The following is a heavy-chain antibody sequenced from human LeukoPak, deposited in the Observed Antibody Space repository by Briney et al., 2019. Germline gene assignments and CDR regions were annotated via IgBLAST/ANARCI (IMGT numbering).Heavy chain of an antibody. J-gene: IGHJ4*02. CDR3: AKPDCSSTSCYTLDS. CDR1: GFTVSSHY. V-gene: IGHV3-53*01. D-gene: IGHD2-2*02. Sequence: PGGSLRLSCAASGFTVSSHYMTWVRQVPGKGLEWVSAIYSGGSTYYADSVKGRFTISRDNSKNTLYLQMNSLRAEDTAVYYCAKPDCSSTSCYTLDSWGQGTLVTVSS. CDR2: IYSGGST.